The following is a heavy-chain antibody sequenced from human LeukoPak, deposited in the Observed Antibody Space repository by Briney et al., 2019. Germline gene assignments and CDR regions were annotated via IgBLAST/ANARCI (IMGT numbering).Heavy chain of an antibody. CDR1: DFTFSQFG. CDR2: ISGSGGST. D-gene: IGHD3-22*01. Sequence: GGSLRLSCAASDFTFSQFGMSWVRQAPGNRLEWVSAISGSGGSTYYANSLRGRFTISRDNSKNTLYLEINNLRAEDTAIYYCAKVRDSSGYYSWFDPWGQGTLVTVSS. J-gene: IGHJ5*02. CDR3: AKVRDSSGYYSWFDP. V-gene: IGHV3-23*01.